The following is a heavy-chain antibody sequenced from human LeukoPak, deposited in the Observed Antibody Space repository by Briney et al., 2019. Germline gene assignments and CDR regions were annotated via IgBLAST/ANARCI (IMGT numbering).Heavy chain of an antibody. Sequence: QPGGSLRLSCAASGFTFSSYAMHWVRQAPGKGLEWVAVISYDGSNKYYADSVKGRFTISRDNSKNTLYLQMNSLRAEDTAVYYCARDRSTAMVTRYYYDSSGSDYWGQGTLVTVSS. V-gene: IGHV3-30-3*01. CDR2: ISYDGSNK. CDR3: ARDRSTAMVTRYYYDSSGSDY. J-gene: IGHJ4*02. CDR1: GFTFSSYA. D-gene: IGHD3-22*01.